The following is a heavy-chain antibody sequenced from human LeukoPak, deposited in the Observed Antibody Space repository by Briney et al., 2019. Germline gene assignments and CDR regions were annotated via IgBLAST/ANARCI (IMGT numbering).Heavy chain of an antibody. D-gene: IGHD3-9*01. CDR1: GFTFSSCG. V-gene: IGHV3-30*18. J-gene: IGHJ5*02. Sequence: PGVSLRLSCIVSGFTFSSCGMHWVRQAPGKGLEWVAVISTDGNNKYYADSVKGRFTISRDNSKNTLYLQMNSLRADDTAVYYCAKYYDLFTGYYAIDPWGQGTLVIASS. CDR3: AKYYDLFTGYYAIDP. CDR2: ISTDGNNK.